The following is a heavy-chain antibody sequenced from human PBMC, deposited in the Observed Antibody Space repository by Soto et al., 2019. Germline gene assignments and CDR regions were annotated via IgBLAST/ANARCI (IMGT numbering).Heavy chain of an antibody. Sequence: PSETLSLTCTVSGGSISSSSYYWGWIRQPPGKGLEWIGSIYYSGSTCYNPSLKSRVTISVDTSKNQFSLKLSSVTAADTAVYYCARQGGYCSGGSCLGWFDPWGQGTLVTVSS. CDR2: IYYSGST. CDR1: GGSISSSSYY. J-gene: IGHJ5*02. D-gene: IGHD2-15*01. V-gene: IGHV4-39*01. CDR3: ARQGGYCSGGSCLGWFDP.